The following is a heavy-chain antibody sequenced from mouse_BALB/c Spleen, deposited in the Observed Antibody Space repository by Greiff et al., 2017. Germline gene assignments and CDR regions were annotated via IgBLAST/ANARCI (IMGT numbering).Heavy chain of an antibody. CDR1: GYTFTSYY. Sequence: VHLVESGAELVKPGASVKLSCKASGYTFTSYYMYWVKQRPGQGLEWIGEINPSNGGTNFNEKFKSKATLTVDKSSSTAYMQLSSLTSEDSAVYYCTKRGDGYAMDYWGQGTSVTVSS. CDR2: INPSNGGT. D-gene: IGHD2-13*01. CDR3: TKRGDGYAMDY. V-gene: IGHV1S81*02. J-gene: IGHJ4*01.